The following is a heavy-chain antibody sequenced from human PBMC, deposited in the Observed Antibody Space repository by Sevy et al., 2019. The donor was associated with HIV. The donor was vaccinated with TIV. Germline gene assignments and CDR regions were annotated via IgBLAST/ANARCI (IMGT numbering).Heavy chain of an antibody. V-gene: IGHV3-74*01. CDR3: ARAGIGDFWSGYYGIDH. CDR2: IHTDGSSS. Sequence: GGCLRLSCAASGFTFRNYWMHWVRQAPGKGLVSVSYIHTDGSSSYYSDYVKGRFTISRDNAQNTLYLQMNSLRAEDMAVYYCARAGIGDFWSGYYGIDHWGQGTLVTVSS. D-gene: IGHD3-3*01. J-gene: IGHJ4*02. CDR1: GFTFRNYW.